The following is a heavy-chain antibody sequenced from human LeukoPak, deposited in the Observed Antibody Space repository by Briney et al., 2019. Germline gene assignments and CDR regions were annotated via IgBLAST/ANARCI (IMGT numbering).Heavy chain of an antibody. J-gene: IGHJ4*02. CDR2: IRFDGSNK. D-gene: IGHD3-22*01. Sequence: QPGGSLRLXCAASEFTFSNFGMHWVRQAPGKGLEWVAFIRFDGSNKYYADSVKGRFTISRDNSKNTLYLQMNSLRAEDTAVYYCAKEKYYYDSSGSDYWGQGTLVTVSS. CDR3: AKEKYYYDSSGSDY. V-gene: IGHV3-30*02. CDR1: EFTFSNFG.